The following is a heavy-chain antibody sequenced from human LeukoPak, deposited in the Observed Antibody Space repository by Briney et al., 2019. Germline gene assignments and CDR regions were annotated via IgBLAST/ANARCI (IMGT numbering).Heavy chain of an antibody. J-gene: IGHJ4*02. CDR1: GGSISTYW. CDR2: IFYSGYT. V-gene: IGHV4-59*01. CDR3: ARDEVRAGVDY. D-gene: IGHD3-10*01. Sequence: SETLSLTYSVSGGSISTYWWSWIRQSPRKGLEWIGNIFYSGYTNYNPSLKSRVTISVDTYKKQFSLKLTSVTAADTAVYYCARDEVRAGVDYWGQGTLVTVSS.